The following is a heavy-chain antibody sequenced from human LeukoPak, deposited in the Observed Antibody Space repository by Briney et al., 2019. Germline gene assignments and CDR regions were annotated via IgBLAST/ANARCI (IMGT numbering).Heavy chain of an antibody. D-gene: IGHD6-13*01. CDR1: GFIFSNYW. J-gene: IGHJ4*02. CDR2: IKEDGSEK. Sequence: PGGSLRLSCAASGFIFSNYWMTWVRQAPGKGLEWVANIKEDGSEKYYLDSVSGRFTISRDNAKNSLYLRMNSLRAEDTAVYYCVKVSIAVAGSDYWGQGTLVTVSS. CDR3: VKVSIAVAGSDY. V-gene: IGHV3-7*01.